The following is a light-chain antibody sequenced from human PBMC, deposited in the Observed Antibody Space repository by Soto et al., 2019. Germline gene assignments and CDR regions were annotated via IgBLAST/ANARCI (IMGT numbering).Light chain of an antibody. V-gene: IGLV2-18*01. CDR3: SLYTSATTYV. CDR1: STDFVSYNR. J-gene: IGLJ1*01. CDR2: EAS. Sequence: QSALTQPPAVSGSPGQSVTISCTGTSTDFVSYNRVSWYQQPPGTAPKLIIYEASNRPSGVPDRFSGSKSGNTASLTISGLQAADEADYYCSLYTSATTYVFGTGTNATVL.